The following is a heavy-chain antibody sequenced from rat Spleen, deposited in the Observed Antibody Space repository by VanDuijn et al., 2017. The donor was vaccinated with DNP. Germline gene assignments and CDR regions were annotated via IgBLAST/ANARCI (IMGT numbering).Heavy chain of an antibody. J-gene: IGHJ3*01. CDR1: EFTFTDYN. Sequence: EVQLVESGGDLVQPGGSLKLSCAASEFTFTDYNMAWVRQAPKKGLEWVASVSYDGRNTYYGDSVKGRFTISRDNAKSTLYLQMDSLRSEDTATYYCTRRGHTTGLNWFAYWGQGTLVTVSS. V-gene: IGHV5-7*01. CDR3: TRRGHTTGLNWFAY. CDR2: VSYDGRNT. D-gene: IGHD1-9*01.